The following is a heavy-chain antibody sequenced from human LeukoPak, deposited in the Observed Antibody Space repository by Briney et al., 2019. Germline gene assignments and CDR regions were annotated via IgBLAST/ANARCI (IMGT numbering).Heavy chain of an antibody. CDR1: GGSISSYY. V-gene: IGHV4-4*08. J-gene: IGHJ3*02. CDR2: IYTSGST. CDR3: ARVVDSSGYYYHDAFDI. Sequence: SETLSLTCTVSGGSISSYYWSWIRQPPGKGLEWIGYIYTSGSTNYNPSLQSRVTISVDTSKNQFSLKLSSVTAADTAVYYCARVVDSSGYYYHDAFDIWGQGTMVTVSS. D-gene: IGHD3-22*01.